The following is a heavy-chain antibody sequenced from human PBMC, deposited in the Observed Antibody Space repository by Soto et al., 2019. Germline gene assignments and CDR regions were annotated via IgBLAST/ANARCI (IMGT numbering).Heavy chain of an antibody. CDR2: TGSGTGPG. CDR1: GGSLSTNP. CDR3: ARRHSGGFFRFFDS. J-gene: IGHJ4*02. V-gene: IGHV1-69*06. D-gene: IGHD2-15*01. Sequence: QVQLVQSGTAVKKPGSSVQVSCKASGGSLSTNPISWVRQAPGQGVEWMGGTGSGTGPGNQAQKFQGRLTVTADKSTRTVYMELTNLSSEDTAVYYCARRHSGGFFRFFDSWGQGTLVTVSS.